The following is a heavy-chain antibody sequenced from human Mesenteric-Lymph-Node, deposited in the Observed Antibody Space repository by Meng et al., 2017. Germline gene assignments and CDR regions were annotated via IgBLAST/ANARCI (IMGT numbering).Heavy chain of an antibody. J-gene: IGHJ3*02. CDR2: IYHSGST. CDR3: ARGYDILTGCRDASDI. V-gene: IGHV4-38-2*02. D-gene: IGHD3-9*01. Sequence: SETLSLTCTVSGYSISSGYYWGWIRQPPGKGLEWIGSIYHSGSTYYNPSLKSRVTISVDTSKNQFSLKLSSVTAADTAVYYCARGYDILTGCRDASDIWGQGTMVTVSS. CDR1: GYSISSGYY.